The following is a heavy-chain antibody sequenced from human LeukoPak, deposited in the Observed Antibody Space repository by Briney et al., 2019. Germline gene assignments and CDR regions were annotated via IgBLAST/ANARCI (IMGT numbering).Heavy chain of an antibody. V-gene: IGHV1-58*01. CDR3: ARGYCSGDCFTLFDY. CDR2: IVVGSGNT. CDR1: GFTFTSSA. J-gene: IGHJ4*02. D-gene: IGHD2-21*02. Sequence: SVKVSCKASGFTFTSSAVQWVRQARGQRLEWIGWIVVGSGNTNYAQKFQERVTITRDMSTSTAYMELSSLRSDDTAVYYCARGYCSGDCFTLFDYWGQGTLVTVSS.